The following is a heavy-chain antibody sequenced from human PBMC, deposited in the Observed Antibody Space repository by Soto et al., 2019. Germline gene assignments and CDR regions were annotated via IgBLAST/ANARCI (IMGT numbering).Heavy chain of an antibody. J-gene: IGHJ6*02. CDR1: GFTVSTNY. Sequence: PGGSLRLSCAASGFTVSTNYRTWVRQTPGKGLEWVSIIYSNGNTYYADSVKGRFTISRDNSKNTLYLQMNSLRVDDTAVYYRVVEDLGMEVWGQGTTVTVSS. CDR2: IYSNGNT. V-gene: IGHV3-53*01. D-gene: IGHD2-15*01. CDR3: VVEDLGMEV.